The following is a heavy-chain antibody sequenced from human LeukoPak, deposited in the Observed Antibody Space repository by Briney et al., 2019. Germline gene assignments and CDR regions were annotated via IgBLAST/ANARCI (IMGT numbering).Heavy chain of an antibody. Sequence: SQTLSLTCTVSGGSISSGGYYWSWIRQPAGKGLEWIGYIYYSGSTNYNPSLKSRVTISVDTSKNQFSLKLSSVTAADTAVYYCARTTEAHSWRTRYYDYYMDVWGKGTTVTVSS. J-gene: IGHJ6*03. CDR3: ARTTEAHSWRTRYYDYYMDV. D-gene: IGHD6-13*01. V-gene: IGHV4-61*10. CDR1: GGSISSGGYY. CDR2: IYYSGST.